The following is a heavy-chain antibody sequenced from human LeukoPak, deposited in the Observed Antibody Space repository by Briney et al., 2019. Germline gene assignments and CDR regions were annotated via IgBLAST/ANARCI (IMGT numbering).Heavy chain of an antibody. Sequence: GRSLRLSCAASGFTFSNYAMHWVRQAPGKGLEWVAVISYDGSNKYYADSVKGRFTISRDNSKNTLYLQMNSLRAEDTAVYYCARDLPTVTTYLPFDPWGQGTLVTVSS. CDR3: ARDLPTVTTYLPFDP. J-gene: IGHJ5*02. D-gene: IGHD4-17*01. V-gene: IGHV3-30-3*01. CDR1: GFTFSNYA. CDR2: ISYDGSNK.